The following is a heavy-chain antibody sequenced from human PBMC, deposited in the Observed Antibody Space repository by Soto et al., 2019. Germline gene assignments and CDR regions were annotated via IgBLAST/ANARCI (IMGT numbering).Heavy chain of an antibody. D-gene: IGHD3-3*01. Sequence: PGGSLRLSCAASGFTVSSNYMSWVRQAPGKGLEWVSIIYGSGRTDYGDSVKGRFTISRDNSKNTVYLQMNNLRVEDTAVYYCARGIPFHDFWSGKDNYYYGMDVWGQGTTVTVSS. CDR3: ARGIPFHDFWSGKDNYYYGMDV. CDR1: GFTVSSNY. V-gene: IGHV3-53*01. J-gene: IGHJ6*02. CDR2: IYGSGRT.